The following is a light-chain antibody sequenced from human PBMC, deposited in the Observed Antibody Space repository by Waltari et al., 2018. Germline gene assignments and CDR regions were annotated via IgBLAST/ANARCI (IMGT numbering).Light chain of an antibody. CDR2: DIF. V-gene: IGKV3-11*01. Sequence: EIVLTQSPVTLSLSPGERATLTCRADQSVSGNLAWYQHKPGQAPRLLIYDIFNRATGIPARFSGSESGTDFTLTISSLEPEDFATYYCHQRGGWPSTFGQGTRVEIK. CDR1: QSVSGN. CDR3: HQRGGWPST. J-gene: IGKJ1*01.